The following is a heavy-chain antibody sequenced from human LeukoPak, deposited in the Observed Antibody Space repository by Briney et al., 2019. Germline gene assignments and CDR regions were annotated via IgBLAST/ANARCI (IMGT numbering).Heavy chain of an antibody. D-gene: IGHD3-22*01. CDR2: IGDNGSDK. CDR3: ARASYYYDSSGGYAFDI. Sequence: GGSLRLSCAASGFTFSSFGMHWVRRAPGKGLEWVAVIGDNGSDKYYADSVKGRFTISRDTSRNMLYLQMNSLRAEDTALFYCARASYYYDSSGGYAFDIWGQARMVTVSS. CDR1: GFTFSSFG. J-gene: IGHJ3*02. V-gene: IGHV3-33*01.